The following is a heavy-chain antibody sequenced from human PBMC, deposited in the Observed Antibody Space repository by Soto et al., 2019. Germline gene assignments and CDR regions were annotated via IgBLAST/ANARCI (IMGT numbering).Heavy chain of an antibody. V-gene: IGHV4-4*07. CDR1: GGSISGFY. J-gene: IGHJ4*02. D-gene: IGHD1-7*01. CDR2: IVTNEST. Sequence: SETLSLTCTVSGGSISGFYWSWIRQSAGKGLEWIGRIVTNESTRYNPSLESRVTMSLDTSQNQFSLKLRSVTAADTAVYFWAREEYELSPTGFDFWGQGTLVTVSS. CDR3: AREEYELSPTGFDF.